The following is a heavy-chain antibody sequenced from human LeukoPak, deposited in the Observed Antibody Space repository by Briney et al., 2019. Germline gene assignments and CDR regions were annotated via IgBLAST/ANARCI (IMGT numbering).Heavy chain of an antibody. Sequence: PSETLSLTCTVSGGSISSYYWSWIRQPPGKGLEWIGYIYCSGSTNYNPSLKSRVTISVDTSKNQFSLKLSSVTAADTAVYYCAGDGSGIQHDAFDYWGQGTLVTVSS. CDR2: IYCSGST. CDR3: AGDGSGIQHDAFDY. V-gene: IGHV4-59*01. J-gene: IGHJ4*02. D-gene: IGHD3-10*01. CDR1: GGSISSYY.